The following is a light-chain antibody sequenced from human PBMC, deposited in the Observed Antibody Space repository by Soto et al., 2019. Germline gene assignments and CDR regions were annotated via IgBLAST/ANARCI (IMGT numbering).Light chain of an antibody. CDR3: QSYDSSLRYV. CDR1: SSNIGAGYD. CDR2: GNS. J-gene: IGLJ1*01. Sequence: QSVLTQPPSVSGAPGQRVTLSCTGSSSNIGAGYDVHWYQQLPGTAPKLLIYGNSNRPSGVPDRFSGSKSGTSASLAITGLQAEDEADYYCQSYDSSLRYVFGTGTKVTVL. V-gene: IGLV1-40*01.